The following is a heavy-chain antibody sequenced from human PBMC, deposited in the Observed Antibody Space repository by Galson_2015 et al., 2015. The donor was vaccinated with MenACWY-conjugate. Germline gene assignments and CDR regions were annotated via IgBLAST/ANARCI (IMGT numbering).Heavy chain of an antibody. D-gene: IGHD5-12*01. CDR2: VSYDASSR. V-gene: IGHV3-30*10. CDR3: VRAEGWLRSAFDL. CDR1: GSRFSSYT. J-gene: IGHJ3*01. Sequence: SLRLSCAASGSRFSSYTFYWVRQSPGKGLEWVAVVSYDASSRYYRDSVQGRFTVSRDNSKNTVSLEMSSLGPEDSAVYYCVRAEGWLRSAFDLWGQGTMVTVSS.